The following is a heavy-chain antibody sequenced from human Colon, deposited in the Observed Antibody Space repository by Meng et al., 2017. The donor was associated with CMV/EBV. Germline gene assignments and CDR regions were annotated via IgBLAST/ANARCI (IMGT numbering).Heavy chain of an antibody. Sequence: TVSGCSISNSNYQWGWIRQAPVNALAWIGNVFFRGSTYYIPSLGGRVILSVDTSKNQFSLDLSSVTAADTAVYFCARVRILGATIDTWGQGTLVTVSS. CDR3: ARVRILGATIDT. J-gene: IGHJ5*02. CDR2: VFFRGST. D-gene: IGHD1-26*01. CDR1: GCSISNSNYQ. V-gene: IGHV4-39*07.